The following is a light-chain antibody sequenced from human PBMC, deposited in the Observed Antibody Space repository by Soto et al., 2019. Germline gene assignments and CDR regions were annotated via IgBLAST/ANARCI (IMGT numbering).Light chain of an antibody. V-gene: IGKV3-11*02. CDR1: QDVSIF. Sequence: ILLAQSPATLSLSPGERATLSCKASQDVSIFLAWHQQKPGQAPRLLIHDASNRATGVPARFSGSGSGRDFSLTITSLEPEDFAVYYCQQRSTWLYTFGQGTKLEV. CDR2: DAS. CDR3: QQRSTWLYT. J-gene: IGKJ2*01.